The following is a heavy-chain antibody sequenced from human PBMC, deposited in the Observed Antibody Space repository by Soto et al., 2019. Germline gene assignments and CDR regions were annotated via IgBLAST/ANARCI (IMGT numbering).Heavy chain of an antibody. V-gene: IGHV4-59*01. D-gene: IGHD1-26*01. Sequence: QVQLQESGPGLVKPSETLSLPCSVSGGSISDYYWSWIRQPPGRGLEWIGYIYKSGSTNYNPSLKSRVTISVDSSKNLFSLKLSSVTAADTAVYYCARDQNGSPHFDYWGQGTLVTVSS. CDR1: GGSISDYY. J-gene: IGHJ4*02. CDR3: ARDQNGSPHFDY. CDR2: IYKSGST.